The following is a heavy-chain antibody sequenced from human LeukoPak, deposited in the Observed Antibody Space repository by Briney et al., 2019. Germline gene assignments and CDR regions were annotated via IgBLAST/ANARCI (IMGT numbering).Heavy chain of an antibody. CDR1: GGTFLTYG. V-gene: IGHV1-69*13. J-gene: IGHJ6*03. CDR3: ARVITIGQPPYYYYMDV. CDR2: IIPIFGGT. D-gene: IGHD3-10*01. Sequence: ASVKVSCKASGGTFLTYGVSWVRQAPGQGLEWMGGIIPIFGGTSYAQKFQDRVTITADESTTVAYMDLSSLRFEDTAVYYCARVITIGQPPYYYYMDVWGKGTTVTVSS.